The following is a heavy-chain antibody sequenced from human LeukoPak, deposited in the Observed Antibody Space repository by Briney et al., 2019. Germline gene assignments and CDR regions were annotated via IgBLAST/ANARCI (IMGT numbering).Heavy chain of an antibody. CDR3: ARASYDFWSGYYTGILDY. CDR1: GGSISSYY. J-gene: IGHJ4*02. Sequence: SETLSLTCTVSGGSISSYYWSWIRQPPGKGLGWIGYIYYSGSTNYNPSLKSRVTISVDTSKNQSSLKLSSVTAADTAVYYCARASYDFWSGYYTGILDYWGQGTLVTVSS. CDR2: IYYSGST. V-gene: IGHV4-59*01. D-gene: IGHD3-3*01.